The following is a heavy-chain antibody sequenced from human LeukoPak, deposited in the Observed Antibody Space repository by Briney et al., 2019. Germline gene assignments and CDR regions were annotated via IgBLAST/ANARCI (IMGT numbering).Heavy chain of an antibody. CDR1: GFTFSSYA. Sequence: PGGSLRLSCAASGFTFSSYAMSWVRQAPGKGLEWVSATSGSGGSTYYADSVKGRFTISRDNSKNTLYLQMNSLRAEDTAVYYCAKEGLGYYYDSSGPNWFDPWGQGTLVTVSS. V-gene: IGHV3-23*01. J-gene: IGHJ5*02. CDR2: TSGSGGST. CDR3: AKEGLGYYYDSSGPNWFDP. D-gene: IGHD3-22*01.